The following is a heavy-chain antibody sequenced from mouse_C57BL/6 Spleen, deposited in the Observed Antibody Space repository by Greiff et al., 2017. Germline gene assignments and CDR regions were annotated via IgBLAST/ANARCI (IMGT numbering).Heavy chain of an antibody. V-gene: IGHV2-6*02. Sequence: QVQLKESGPGLVAPSQSLSITCPVSGFSLPSYGVHWVRQPPGKGLEWLVVIWRDGSTTYNSALKSRLSISKDNSKSQVFLKMNSLQTDDTAMYYCARNIWYQTGTYARDYWGQGTSVTVSS. CDR2: IWRDGST. CDR1: GFSLPSYG. D-gene: IGHD2-1*01. J-gene: IGHJ4*01. CDR3: ARNIWYQTGTYARDY.